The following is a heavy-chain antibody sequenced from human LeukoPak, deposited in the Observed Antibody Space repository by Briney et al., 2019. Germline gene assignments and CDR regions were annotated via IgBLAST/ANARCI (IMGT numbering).Heavy chain of an antibody. CDR1: GGSFSGYY. J-gene: IGHJ5*02. D-gene: IGHD1-26*01. V-gene: IGHV4-34*01. CDR2: INHSGST. CDR3: ARWVGNRNWFDP. Sequence: SETLSLTCAVYGGSFSGYYWSWIRQPPGKGLEWIGEINHSGSTYYNPSLKSRVTVSVDTSKNQFSLKVTSVTAADTAVYYCARWVGNRNWFDPWGQGTLVTVSS.